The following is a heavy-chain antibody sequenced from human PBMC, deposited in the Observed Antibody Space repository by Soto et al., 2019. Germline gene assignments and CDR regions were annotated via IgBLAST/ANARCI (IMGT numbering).Heavy chain of an antibody. CDR3: ARDWDRGGGRYLWKVDR. CDR1: GFALTPYA. Sequence: QEQLVESGGGVVQHGRSLRLSGAASGFALTPYAMHWVRQAPGKGLEWVAIISYDGSYRSYGDSVKGRFTISRDNSENSLYLTMYTVRSEDTEVYYCARDWDRGGGRYLWKVDRWGRGTLVTVSS. V-gene: IGHV3-30-3*01. CDR2: ISYDGSYR. J-gene: IGHJ2*01. D-gene: IGHD1-26*01.